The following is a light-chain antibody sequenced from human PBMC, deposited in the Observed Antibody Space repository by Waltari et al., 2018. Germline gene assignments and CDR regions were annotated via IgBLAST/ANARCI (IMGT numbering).Light chain of an antibody. V-gene: IGLV2-14*02. Sequence: QSALTQPASVSGSPGQSIPISCTGTSSDGGRYKFVSWYQQHPGKAPKLMIYESTRPSGVSNRFSGSKSGNTASLTISGLQAEDEADYYCSSYTSSTTWVFGGGTKVTVL. CDR2: ES. CDR3: SSYTSSTTWV. CDR1: SSDGGRYKF. J-gene: IGLJ3*02.